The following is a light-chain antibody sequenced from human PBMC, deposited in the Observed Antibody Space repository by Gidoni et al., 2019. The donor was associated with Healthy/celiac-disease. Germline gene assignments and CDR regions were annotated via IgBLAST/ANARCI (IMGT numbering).Light chain of an antibody. CDR1: QSISSY. CDR2: AAS. Sequence: DIQMTHSPSSLSASVGDRVTITCRASQSISSYLNWYQQKPGKAPKLLIYAASSLQSGVPSRFSGSGSGTDFTLTISSLQPEDFATYYCQRSYSTPPWTFGQGTKVEIK. CDR3: QRSYSTPPWT. V-gene: IGKV1-39*01. J-gene: IGKJ1*01.